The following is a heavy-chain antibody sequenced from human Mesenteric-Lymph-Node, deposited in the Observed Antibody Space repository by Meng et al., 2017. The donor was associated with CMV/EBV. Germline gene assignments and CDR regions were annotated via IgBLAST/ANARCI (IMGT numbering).Heavy chain of an antibody. CDR3: VRDGYGDGFDY. CDR2: IYHSGST. D-gene: IGHD4-17*01. CDR1: GGSISSSNW. V-gene: IGHV4-4*02. Sequence: GSLRLSCAVSGGSISSSNWWTWVRQPPGKGLEWIGEIYHSGSTNYNPPLKSRVTISVDKSKNQFSLKLSSVTAADTAVYYCVRDGYGDGFDYWGQGTLVTVSS. J-gene: IGHJ4*02.